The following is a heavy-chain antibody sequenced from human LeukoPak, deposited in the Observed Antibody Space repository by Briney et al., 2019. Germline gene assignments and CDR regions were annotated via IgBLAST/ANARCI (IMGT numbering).Heavy chain of an antibody. CDR3: ARDPGGYYFDY. V-gene: IGHV6-1*01. D-gene: IGHD1-14*01. CDR2: TYYRSNRYN. Sequence: SQTLSLTCAISGDSVSSNSAAWNWIRHSPTRVLEWLGRTYYRSNRYNDYAVSVKSRITIKPDTSKKQFSLQLDSVPPEGTAVYYCARDPGGYYFDYWGQGTLVTVSS. CDR1: GDSVSSNSAA. J-gene: IGHJ4*02.